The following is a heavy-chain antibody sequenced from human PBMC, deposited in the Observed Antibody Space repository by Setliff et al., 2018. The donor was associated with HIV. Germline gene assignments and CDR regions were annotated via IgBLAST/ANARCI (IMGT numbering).Heavy chain of an antibody. CDR2: IYPGDSDT. V-gene: IGHV5-51*01. CDR1: GYSFTSYW. CDR3: ARQGLAAAGTLDDAFDI. D-gene: IGHD6-13*01. J-gene: IGHJ3*02. Sequence: GESLKISCKGSGYSFTSYWIGWVRQMPGKGLEWVGIIYPGDSDTRYSPSFQGQVTISADKSISTAYLQWSSLKASDTAMYYCARQGLAAAGTLDDAFDIWGQGTMVTVSS.